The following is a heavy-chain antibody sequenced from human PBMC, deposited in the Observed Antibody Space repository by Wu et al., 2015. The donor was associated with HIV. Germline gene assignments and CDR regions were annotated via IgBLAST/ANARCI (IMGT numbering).Heavy chain of an antibody. CDR2: INPYSGAR. CDR1: GYTFTDFY. D-gene: IGHD3-22*01. V-gene: IGHV1-2*02. J-gene: IGHJ4*02. Sequence: QVQLVQSGAEVKKPGASVKISCEASGYTFTDFYFHWVRQAPGQGLEWVGWINPYSGARDYAQKFQGRVTLTLDTSIRTTYMELNGLTSDDTAIYYCARDWMGKYYYDSGGYYYDYWGQGTLVTVSS. CDR3: ARDWMGKYYYDSGGYYYDY.